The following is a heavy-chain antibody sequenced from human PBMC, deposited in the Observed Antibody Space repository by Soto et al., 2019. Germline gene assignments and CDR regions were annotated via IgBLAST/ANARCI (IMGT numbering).Heavy chain of an antibody. Sequence: ASVKVSCKASGYTFTSYCISWVRQAPGQGLEWMGWISAYNGNTNYAQKLQGRVTMTTDTSTSTAYMELRSLRSDDTAVYYCAREVVVVPAAIKWFDPWGQGTLVTVSS. J-gene: IGHJ5*02. CDR2: ISAYNGNT. V-gene: IGHV1-18*01. CDR1: GYTFTSYC. CDR3: AREVVVVPAAIKWFDP. D-gene: IGHD2-2*01.